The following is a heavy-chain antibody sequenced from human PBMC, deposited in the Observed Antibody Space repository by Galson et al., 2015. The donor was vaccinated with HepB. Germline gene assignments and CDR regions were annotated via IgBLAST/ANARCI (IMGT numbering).Heavy chain of an antibody. D-gene: IGHD1-20*01. CDR3: ATPGITGRYSNYGMDV. Sequence: SVKVSCKVSGYTLTELSMHWVRQAPGKGLEWMGGFDPEDGETIYAQKFQGRVTMTEDTSTDTAYMELSSLRSEDTAVYYCATPGITGRYSNYGMDVWGQGTTVTVSS. CDR2: FDPEDGET. V-gene: IGHV1-24*01. CDR1: GYTLTELS. J-gene: IGHJ6*02.